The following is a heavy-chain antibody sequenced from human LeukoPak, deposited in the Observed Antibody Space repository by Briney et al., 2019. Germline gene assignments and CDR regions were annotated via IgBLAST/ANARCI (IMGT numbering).Heavy chain of an antibody. CDR1: GFTFSDYY. CDR3: ASLDTAMAVGAFDI. D-gene: IGHD5-18*01. CDR2: ISSSGSTI. Sequence: GGSLRLSCAASGFTFSDYYMSWIRQAPGKGLEWVSYISSSGSTIYYADSVKGRFTISRDNAKNSLYLQMNSLRAEDTAVYYCASLDTAMAVGAFDIWGQGTMVTVSS. V-gene: IGHV3-11*01. J-gene: IGHJ3*02.